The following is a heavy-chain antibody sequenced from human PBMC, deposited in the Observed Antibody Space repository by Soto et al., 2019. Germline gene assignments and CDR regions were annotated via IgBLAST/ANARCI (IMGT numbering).Heavy chain of an antibody. D-gene: IGHD1-1*01. CDR1: GFNFGAFA. V-gene: IGHV3-23*01. J-gene: IGHJ4*02. CDR3: PRETIAGTTGLDS. CDR2: ISVSDVFI. Sequence: XGSLRLSCAACGFNFGAFAVNWVRQAPGKGLEWVAGISVSDVFIYYSDSVRGRFYISRDASENILYLQMNSLRVDDTALYYCPRETIAGTTGLDSCGPRTLVTVSS.